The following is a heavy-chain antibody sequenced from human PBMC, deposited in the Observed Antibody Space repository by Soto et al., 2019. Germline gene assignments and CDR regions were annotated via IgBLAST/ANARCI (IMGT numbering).Heavy chain of an antibody. CDR2: INQDGSEK. CDR1: GFTFSYYW. J-gene: IGHJ4*02. Sequence: EVQLVESGGGLVQPGGSLRLSCVASGFTFSYYWMSWVRQAPGKGLEWVGNINQDGSEKYYVDSVKGRFTISRDNAKNSLYLQMNSLRVDDTAVYYCARDEYWGQGTLVTVSS. V-gene: IGHV3-7*04. CDR3: ARDEY.